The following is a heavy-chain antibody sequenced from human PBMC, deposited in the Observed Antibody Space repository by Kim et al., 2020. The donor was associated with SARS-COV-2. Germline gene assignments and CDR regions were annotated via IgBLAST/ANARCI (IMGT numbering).Heavy chain of an antibody. J-gene: IGHJ6*02. V-gene: IGHV3-30*18. Sequence: GGSLRLSCAASGFTFSSYGMHWVRQAPGKGLEWVAVISYDGSNKYYADSVKGRFTISRDNSKNTLYLQMNSLRAEDTAVYYCAKELQGGPNYGSGSYWGSYYYGMDVLGQGTTVTVSS. CDR3: AKELQGGPNYGSGSYWGSYYYGMDV. D-gene: IGHD3-10*01. CDR2: ISYDGSNK. CDR1: GFTFSSYG.